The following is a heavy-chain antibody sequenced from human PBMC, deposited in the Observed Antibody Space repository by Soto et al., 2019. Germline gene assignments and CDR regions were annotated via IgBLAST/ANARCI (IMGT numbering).Heavy chain of an antibody. CDR2: ISYDGSNK. CDR1: GFTFSSYG. V-gene: IGHV3-30*18. D-gene: IGHD3-3*01. CDR3: AKEKLRFLEWSWGIGMDV. J-gene: IGHJ6*02. Sequence: GGSLRLSCAASGFTFSSYGMHWVRQAPGKGLEWVAVISYDGSNKYYANSVKGRFTISRDNSKNTLYLQMNSLRAEDTAVYYCAKEKLRFLEWSWGIGMDVWGQGTTVTVSS.